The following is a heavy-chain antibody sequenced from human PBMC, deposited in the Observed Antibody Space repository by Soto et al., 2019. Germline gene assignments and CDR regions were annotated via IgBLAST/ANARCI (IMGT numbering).Heavy chain of an antibody. CDR2: ISYDGSNK. J-gene: IGHJ6*02. CDR1: GFTFSSYG. CDR3: AKVVSGDSSGYYSTHYRMAV. V-gene: IGHV3-30*18. Sequence: GGSLRLSCAASGFTFSSYGMHWVRQAPGKGLEWVAVISYDGSNKYYADSVKGRFTISRDNSKNTLYLQMNSLRAEDTAVYYCAKVVSGDSSGYYSTHYRMAVRGQGTTVTVS. D-gene: IGHD3-22*01.